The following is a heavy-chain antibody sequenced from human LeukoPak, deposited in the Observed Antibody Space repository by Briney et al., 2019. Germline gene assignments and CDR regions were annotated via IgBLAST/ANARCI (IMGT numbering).Heavy chain of an antibody. CDR2: IIPILGIA. CDR1: GYTFTSYT. V-gene: IGHV1-69*04. CDR3: ARDRNIAAAGTGY. J-gene: IGHJ4*02. D-gene: IGHD6-13*01. Sequence: GASVKVSCKASGYTFTSYTISWVRQAPGQGLEWMGRIIPILGIANYAQKFQGRVTITADKSTSTAYMELSSLRSEDTAVYYCARDRNIAAAGTGYWGQGTLVTVSS.